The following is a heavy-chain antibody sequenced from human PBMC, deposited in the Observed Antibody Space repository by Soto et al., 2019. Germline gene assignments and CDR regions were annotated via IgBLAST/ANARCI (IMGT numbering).Heavy chain of an antibody. Sequence: PGGSLRLSCAASGFTFSSYAMHWVRQAPGKGLEWVAVISYDGSNKYYADSVKGRFTISRDNSKNTLYLQMNSLRAEDTAVYYCARDPNKIVVVPAAQFDYYYYMGVWGKGTTVTVSS. CDR3: ARDPNKIVVVPAAQFDYYYYMGV. J-gene: IGHJ6*03. V-gene: IGHV3-30*14. D-gene: IGHD2-2*01. CDR1: GFTFSSYA. CDR2: ISYDGSNK.